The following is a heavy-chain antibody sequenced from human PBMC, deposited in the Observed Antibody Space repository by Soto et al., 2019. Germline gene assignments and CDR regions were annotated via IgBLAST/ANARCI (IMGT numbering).Heavy chain of an antibody. Sequence: SETLSLTCTVSGGSISSGDYYWSWIRQPPGKGLEWIGYIYYSGSTYYNPSLKSRVTISVDTSKNQFSLKLSSVTAADTAVYYCARGSYYYDSSGYYHYWSQGTLVPVSS. J-gene: IGHJ4*02. V-gene: IGHV4-30-4*01. CDR1: GGSISSGDYY. D-gene: IGHD3-22*01. CDR2: IYYSGST. CDR3: ARGSYYYDSSGYYHY.